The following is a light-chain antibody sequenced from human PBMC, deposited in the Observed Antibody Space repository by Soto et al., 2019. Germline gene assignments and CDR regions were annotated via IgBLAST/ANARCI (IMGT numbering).Light chain of an antibody. CDR3: MQALQTPFT. V-gene: IGKV2-28*01. J-gene: IGKJ4*01. CDR2: LGS. Sequence: DIVMTQSPLSLPVTPGEPASISCRSSQSLLHSNGYNYLDSYLQKPGQSPQLLIYLGSNRSSGVPDRFSGSGSGTDFTLKISRVEAEDVGVYYCMQALQTPFTFGGGTKVEIK. CDR1: QSLLHSNGYNY.